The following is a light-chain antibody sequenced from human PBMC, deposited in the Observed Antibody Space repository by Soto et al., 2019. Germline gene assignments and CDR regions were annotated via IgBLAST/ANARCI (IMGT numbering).Light chain of an antibody. CDR2: GAS. J-gene: IGKJ1*01. Sequence: EIVMTQSPATLSVSPGDRATLSCRASQSVNTNLAWYQQKPGQAPRLLIYGASTRATGIPASFSGSGSGTEFTLTISSLQSEDFAVYYCQQYNNWPRTFGQGTKVEIK. V-gene: IGKV3-15*01. CDR1: QSVNTN. CDR3: QQYNNWPRT.